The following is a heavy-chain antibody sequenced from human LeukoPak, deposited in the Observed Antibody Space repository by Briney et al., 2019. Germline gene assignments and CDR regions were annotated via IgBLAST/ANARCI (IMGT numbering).Heavy chain of an antibody. CDR1: GYSISSGYY. J-gene: IGHJ4*02. D-gene: IGHD3-22*01. V-gene: IGHV4-38-2*02. CDR2: IYHSGST. CDR3: ARRDSSGYYFKDMDY. Sequence: SETLSLTCTVSGYSISSGYYWGWIRQPPGKGLEWIGSIYHSGSTNYNPSLKSRVTISVDKSKNQFSLKLSSVTAADTAVYYCARRDSSGYYFKDMDYWGQGTLVTVSS.